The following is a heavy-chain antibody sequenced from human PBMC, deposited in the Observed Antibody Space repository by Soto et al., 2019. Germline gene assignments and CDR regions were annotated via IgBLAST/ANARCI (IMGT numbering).Heavy chain of an antibody. CDR3: ARRNCGGDCRFDY. V-gene: IGHV3-48*02. CDR1: GFTFSSYS. J-gene: IGHJ4*02. D-gene: IGHD2-21*02. CDR2: ISSSSSTI. Sequence: GGSLRLSCAASGFTFSSYSMNWVRQAPGKGLEWVSYISSSSSTIYYADSVKGRFTMSRDNAKNSLYLQMNSLRDEDTAVYYCARRNCGGDCRFDYWGQGTLVTVSS.